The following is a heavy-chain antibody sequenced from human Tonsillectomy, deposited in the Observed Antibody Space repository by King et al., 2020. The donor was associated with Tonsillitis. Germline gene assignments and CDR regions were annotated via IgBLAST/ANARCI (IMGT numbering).Heavy chain of an antibody. D-gene: IGHD5-12*01. CDR1: GGSISSGGYY. CDR3: AGYSGYDAALDY. CDR2: IYYSGST. Sequence: VQLQESGPGLVKPSQTLSLTCTVSGGSISSGGYYWSWIRQHPGKGLEWIGYIYYSGSTYYNPSLMSRVTISLYTSKNQFSLKQSSLTAADTAVYYCAGYSGYDAALDYWGQGTLVTVSS. V-gene: IGHV4-31*03. J-gene: IGHJ4*02.